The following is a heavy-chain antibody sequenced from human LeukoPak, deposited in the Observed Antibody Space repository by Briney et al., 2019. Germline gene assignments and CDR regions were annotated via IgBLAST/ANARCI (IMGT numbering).Heavy chain of an antibody. V-gene: IGHV3-23*01. J-gene: IGHJ4*02. CDR3: AKGLGAYCGGGCYSRVFDS. Sequence: GSLRLSCVTSGFTFSTYAMSWVRQAPGKGLEWVSIISGDGGSTVYADSVKGRFTISRDSSKSTMFLQMNSLRADDTAVYYCAKGLGAYCGGGCYSRVFDSWGQGTLVTVSS. D-gene: IGHD2-21*02. CDR2: ISGDGGST. CDR1: GFTFSTYA.